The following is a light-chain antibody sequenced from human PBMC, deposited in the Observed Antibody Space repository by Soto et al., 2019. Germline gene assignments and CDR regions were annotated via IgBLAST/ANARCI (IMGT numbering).Light chain of an antibody. CDR3: CSYASSSSYV. V-gene: IGLV2-23*01. CDR1: TSDVGGYNL. J-gene: IGLJ1*01. CDR2: EGT. Sequence: QSVLTQPASVSGSPGQSITISCSGTTSDVGGYNLVSWYQQHTAKAPKLLIYEGTQRPSGVSSRSSGSKSGNTASLTISGLQAEDEADYYCCSYASSSSYVFGTGTKVTVL.